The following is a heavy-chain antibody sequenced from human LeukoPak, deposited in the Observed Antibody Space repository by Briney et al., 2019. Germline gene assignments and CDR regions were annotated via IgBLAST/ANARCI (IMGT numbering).Heavy chain of an antibody. CDR1: GFSVGTNY. J-gene: IGHJ4*02. Sequence: GGSLRLSCAASGFSVGTNYVSWVRQGPGKGLEWVSVVYGGGTTYYADSVKGRFAISRDNSMNTVHLQMDSLRDEDTAVYYCAKGTSVAGTFFGYWGQGTLVTVSS. CDR2: VYGGGTT. V-gene: IGHV3-66*01. CDR3: AKGTSVAGTFFGY. D-gene: IGHD6-19*01.